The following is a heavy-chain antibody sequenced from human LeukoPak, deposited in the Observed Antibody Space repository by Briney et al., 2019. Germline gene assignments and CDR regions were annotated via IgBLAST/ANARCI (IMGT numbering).Heavy chain of an antibody. Sequence: PSETLSLTCAVYGGPFSGYSRRWIRQPPRKGLEGIGYVYYSGGTYYNPSLKSRVTISVDTSKNQFSLKLTSVTAADTAVYYCARDRSGIESHYFDYWGQGTLVTVSS. D-gene: IGHD1-26*01. J-gene: IGHJ4*02. CDR1: GGPFSGYS. CDR3: ARDRSGIESHYFDY. CDR2: VYYSGGT. V-gene: IGHV4-59*12.